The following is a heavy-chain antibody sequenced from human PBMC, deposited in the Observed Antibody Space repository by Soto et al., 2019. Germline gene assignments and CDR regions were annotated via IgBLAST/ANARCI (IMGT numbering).Heavy chain of an antibody. CDR2: IIPILGIA. CDR1: GGTFSSYT. Sequence: QVQLVQSGAEVKKPGSSVKVSCKASGGTFSSYTISWVRQAPGQGLEWMGRIIPILGIANYAQKFQGRVTSTADKSTSTAYMELSSLRSEDTAVYYCAREIVDIVVVPAAAVNWFDPWGQGTLVTVSS. J-gene: IGHJ5*02. D-gene: IGHD2-2*03. V-gene: IGHV1-69*08. CDR3: AREIVDIVVVPAAAVNWFDP.